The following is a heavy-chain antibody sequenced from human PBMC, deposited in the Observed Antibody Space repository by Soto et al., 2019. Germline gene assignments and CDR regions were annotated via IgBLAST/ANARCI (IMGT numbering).Heavy chain of an antibody. V-gene: IGHV1-46*01. Sequence: GASVKVSCKASGYTFTSYYMHWVRQAPGQGLEWMGIINPSGGSTSYAQKFQGRVTMTRDTSTSTVYMELSSLRSEDTAVYYCARDRYLTYYYDSSGYYHFDYWGQGTLVTVSS. CDR2: INPSGGST. J-gene: IGHJ4*02. CDR3: ARDRYLTYYYDSSGYYHFDY. CDR1: GYTFTSYY. D-gene: IGHD3-22*01.